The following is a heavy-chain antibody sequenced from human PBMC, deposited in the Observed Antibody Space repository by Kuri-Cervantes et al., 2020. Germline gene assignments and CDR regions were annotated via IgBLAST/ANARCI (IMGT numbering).Heavy chain of an antibody. Sequence: GESPKISCAASGFTFSNYGMHWVRQAPGKGLEWVAVISYDGSNKYYGDSVQGRFTVSRDNSKNTLYLQLNGLRAEDTAVYYCAKDRSGNYYAMDVWGQGTTVTVSS. J-gene: IGHJ6*02. CDR3: AKDRSGNYYAMDV. D-gene: IGHD6-19*01. CDR2: ISYDGSNK. CDR1: GFTFSNYG. V-gene: IGHV3-30*18.